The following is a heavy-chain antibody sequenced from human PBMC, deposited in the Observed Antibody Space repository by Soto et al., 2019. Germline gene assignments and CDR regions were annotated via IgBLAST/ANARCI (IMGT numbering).Heavy chain of an antibody. J-gene: IGHJ4*02. V-gene: IGHV4-59*01. CDR1: GGSISSYY. CDR3: ATYANYNHY. Sequence: SETLSLTCTVSGGSISSYYWSWIRQPPGKGLEWIGYIYYSGSTNYNPSLKSRVTKSKDTSKNQFSLKLSSVTDADTAVYYCATYANYNHYWGQGTLVTVSS. CDR2: IYYSGST. D-gene: IGHD4-4*01.